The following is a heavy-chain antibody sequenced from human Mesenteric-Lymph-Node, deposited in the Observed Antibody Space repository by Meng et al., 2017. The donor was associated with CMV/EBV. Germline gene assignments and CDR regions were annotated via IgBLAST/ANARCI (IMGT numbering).Heavy chain of an antibody. J-gene: IGHJ5*02. D-gene: IGHD3-10*01. Sequence: ASVKVSCKASGYTFTSYDINWVRQATGQGLEWMGWTNPNSGNTGYAQKFQGRVTITRNTSISTAYMELSSLRSEDTAVYYCARGLPEVQRNFITMVRGVIRPITWFDPWGQGTLVTVSS. CDR2: TNPNSGNT. V-gene: IGHV1-8*03. CDR3: ARGLPEVQRNFITMVRGVIRPITWFDP. CDR1: GYTFTSYD.